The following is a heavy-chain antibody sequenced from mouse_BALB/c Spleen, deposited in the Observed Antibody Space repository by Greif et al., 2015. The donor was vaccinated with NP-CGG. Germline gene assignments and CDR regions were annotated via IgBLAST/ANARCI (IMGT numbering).Heavy chain of an antibody. CDR1: GFAFRSCD. Sequence: EVQLVESGGGLVKPGGSLKLSCAASGFAFRSCDMSWVRQTPEKRLEWVAYISSGGGSTYYPDTVKGRFTISRDNAKNPLYLQMSSLKSEDTAMYYWARHDVLYYAMDYWGQGTSVTVSS. CDR2: ISSGGGST. CDR3: ARHDVLYYAMDY. J-gene: IGHJ4*01. V-gene: IGHV5-12-1*01.